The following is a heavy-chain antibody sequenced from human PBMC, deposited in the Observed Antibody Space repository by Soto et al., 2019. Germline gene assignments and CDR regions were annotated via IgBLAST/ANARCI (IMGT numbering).Heavy chain of an antibody. CDR2: IKQDGSEK. V-gene: IGHV3-7*04. Sequence: GKGLEWVANIKQDGSEKYYVDSVKGRFTISRDNAKNSLYLQMNSLRAEDTAVYYCARFYYVFRGNLPHTYYSHG. D-gene: IGHD3-10*02. J-gene: IGHJ6*01. CDR3: ARFYYVFRGNLPHTYYSHG.